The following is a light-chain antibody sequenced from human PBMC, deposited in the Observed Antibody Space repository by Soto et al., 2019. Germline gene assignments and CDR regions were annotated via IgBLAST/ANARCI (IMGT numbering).Light chain of an antibody. CDR2: GNS. Sequence: QSVLTQPPSVSGAPGQRVTISCTGSSSNIGAGYDVHWYQQLPGTAPKLLIYGNSNRPSGVPDRFSGSKXXXXXSXAXXGXQAEDEADYYCQSYDSSLSGSYVFGTGTKLTVL. V-gene: IGLV1-40*01. J-gene: IGLJ1*01. CDR3: QSYDSSLSGSYV. CDR1: SSNIGAGYD.